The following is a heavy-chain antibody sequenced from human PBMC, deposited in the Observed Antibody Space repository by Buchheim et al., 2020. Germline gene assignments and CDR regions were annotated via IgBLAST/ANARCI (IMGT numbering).Heavy chain of an antibody. V-gene: IGHV1-46*01. D-gene: IGHD6-13*01. J-gene: IGHJ6*02. Sequence: QVQLVQSGTEVKRPGASVKVSCKASGYTFTNYYIHWVRQAPGQGLEWMGLINPGGGFTIYAQKFQGRISMTRDTSTSTLYMELSSLRSDDTAVYYCARAGSSSDYYYYGMDVWGQGTT. CDR3: ARAGSSSDYYYYGMDV. CDR2: INPGGGFT. CDR1: GYTFTNYY.